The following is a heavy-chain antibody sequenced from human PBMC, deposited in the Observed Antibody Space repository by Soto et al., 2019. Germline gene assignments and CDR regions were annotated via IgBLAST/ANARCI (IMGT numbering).Heavy chain of an antibody. D-gene: IGHD1-1*01. CDR2: ISKDACSQ. CDR1: GFSFSDFA. CDR3: TTVTTPTDH. Sequence: QVKLVESGGGVVQPGNSLALSCVASGFSFSDFAMHWVRQAPGKGLEWVGRISKDACSQFCAESLQGRATLSRGNSLNTLSLHMTNLPSEDTVIYYCTTVTTPTDHWGQGDPVSFSS. J-gene: IGHJ4*02. V-gene: IGHV3-30*14.